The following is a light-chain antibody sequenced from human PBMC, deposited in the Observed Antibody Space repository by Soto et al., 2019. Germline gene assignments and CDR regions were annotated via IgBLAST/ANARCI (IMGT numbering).Light chain of an antibody. CDR3: QQYEAVVT. CDR1: DSISPW. V-gene: IGKV1-5*03. CDR2: KAS. Sequence: DNGMTVDPATMPATIENRVTITFRASDSISPWVAWYQQKPGKAPKVLIYKASSLVSGVPSRFSGSGSGTDFTLTISRLEPEDVAVYYCQQYEAVVTFGQGTKV. J-gene: IGKJ1*01.